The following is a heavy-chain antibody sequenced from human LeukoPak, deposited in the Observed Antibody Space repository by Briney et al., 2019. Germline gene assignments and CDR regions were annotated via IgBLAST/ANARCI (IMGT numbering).Heavy chain of an antibody. CDR2: IRYDGNNK. Sequence: PGGSLRLSCAASGFTFSSYGMHWVRQAPGKGLEWVAFIRYDGNNKYYADSVKGRFTISRDNSKNTLYLQMNSLRAEDTAVYYCAKDPSDIVVVPAAPRFDYWGQGILVTVSS. J-gene: IGHJ4*02. V-gene: IGHV3-30*02. CDR1: GFTFSSYG. CDR3: AKDPSDIVVVPAAPRFDY. D-gene: IGHD2-2*01.